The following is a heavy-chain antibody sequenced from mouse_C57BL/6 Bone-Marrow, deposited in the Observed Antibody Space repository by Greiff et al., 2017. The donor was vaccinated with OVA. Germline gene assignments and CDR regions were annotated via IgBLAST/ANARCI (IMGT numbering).Heavy chain of an antibody. CDR1: GYTFTNYW. V-gene: IGHV1-59*01. CDR2: IAPSDSYI. D-gene: IGHD1-1*01. J-gene: IGHJ2*02. CDR3: AHYGSRLYLHY. Sequence: QVQLKQPGAELVRPGTSVKLSCKASGYTFTNYWMHWVKQRPGQGLEWIGVIAPSDSYINYNQKFKGRATLTVDTSSSTAYMHLRSLTSEDSAVYYCAHYGSRLYLHYLGQGTSLTVSS.